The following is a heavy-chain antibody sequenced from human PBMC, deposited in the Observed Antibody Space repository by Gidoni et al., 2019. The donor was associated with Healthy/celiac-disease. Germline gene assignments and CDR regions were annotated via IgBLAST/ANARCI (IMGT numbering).Heavy chain of an antibody. CDR3: ATLIAARPGYYYYGMDV. CDR2: IDPSDSYT. Sequence: EVQLVQSGAEVKKPGESLRISCKGSGYSFTSYWISWVRQMPGKGLEWMGRIDPSDSYTNYSPSFQGHVTISADKSISTAYLQWSSLKASDTAMYYCATLIAARPGYYYYGMDVWGQGTTVTVSS. J-gene: IGHJ6*02. D-gene: IGHD6-6*01. V-gene: IGHV5-10-1*03. CDR1: GYSFTSYW.